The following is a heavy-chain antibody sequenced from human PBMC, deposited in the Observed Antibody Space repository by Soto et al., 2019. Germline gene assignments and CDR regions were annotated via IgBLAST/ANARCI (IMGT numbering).Heavy chain of an antibody. CDR2: FDPEDGET. J-gene: IGHJ5*02. CDR1: GYTLTELS. V-gene: IGHV1-24*01. Sequence: ASVKVSCKVSGYTLTELSMHWVRQAPGKGLEWMGGFDPEDGETIYAQKFQGRVTMTEDTSTDTAYMELSSLRSEDTAVYYCATSPTRGVVVAALLHHWFEPWGQGTLVTLSS. D-gene: IGHD2-15*01. CDR3: ATSPTRGVVVAALLHHWFEP.